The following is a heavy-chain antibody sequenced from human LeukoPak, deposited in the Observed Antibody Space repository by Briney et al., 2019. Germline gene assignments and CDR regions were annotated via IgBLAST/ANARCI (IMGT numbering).Heavy chain of an antibody. CDR2: ISGSGGST. V-gene: IGHV3-23*01. Sequence: PGGSLRLSCAASGFTFSSYSMSWVRQAPGKGLEWVSAISGSGGSTYYADSVKGRFTISRDNSKNTLYLQMNSLRAEDTAVYYCAKSPARGLEWLLRGAGHYDYWGQGTLVTVSS. CDR1: GFTFSSYS. D-gene: IGHD3-3*01. CDR3: AKSPARGLEWLLRGAGHYDY. J-gene: IGHJ4*02.